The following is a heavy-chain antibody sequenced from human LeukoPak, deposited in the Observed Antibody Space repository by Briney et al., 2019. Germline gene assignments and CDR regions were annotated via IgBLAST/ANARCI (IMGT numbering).Heavy chain of an antibody. CDR1: GGSHLSSSYC. CDR3: ARRSASGNYGKWIDS. Sequence: PSETLSLTCPVPGGSHLSSSYCGVWIRQPPGKGLEWIGSIHYSGSTYYNPSLKSRVTISVDTSKNQYSLKLNSVTAADTAVYYCARRSASGNYGKWIDSWGKGTLVTVSS. D-gene: IGHD6-13*01. J-gene: IGHJ5*01. CDR2: IHYSGST. V-gene: IGHV4-39*01.